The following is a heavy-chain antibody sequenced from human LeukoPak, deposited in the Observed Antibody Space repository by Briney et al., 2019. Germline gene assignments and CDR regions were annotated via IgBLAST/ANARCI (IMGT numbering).Heavy chain of an antibody. CDR1: GYTFSTYD. D-gene: IGHD3-22*01. CDR3: ARDMFSDSSVLDHSSFDS. V-gene: IGHV1-8*01. CDR2: MSPNSGNA. J-gene: IGHJ4*02. Sequence: GASVKVSCKASGYTFSTYDINWFRQASGQGVEWMGWMSPNSGNAGFPQKFQDRVTMTRDTSISTAYMELTSLNSEDTAVYYCARDMFSDSSVLDHSSFDSWGQGTLVTVSS.